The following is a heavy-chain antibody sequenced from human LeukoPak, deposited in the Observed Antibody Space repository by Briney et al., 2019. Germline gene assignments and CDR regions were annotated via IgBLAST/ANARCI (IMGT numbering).Heavy chain of an antibody. CDR1: GFTFSSYA. CDR2: ISGSGGST. CDR3: AKSKRVLWFGKLPNWFDP. D-gene: IGHD3-10*01. V-gene: IGHV3-23*01. J-gene: IGHJ5*02. Sequence: GGSLRLSCAASGFTFSSYAMGWVRQAPGKGLEWVSAISGSGGSTYYADSVKGRFTISRDNSKNTLYLQMNSLRAEDTAVYYCAKSKRVLWFGKLPNWFDPWGQGTLVTVSS.